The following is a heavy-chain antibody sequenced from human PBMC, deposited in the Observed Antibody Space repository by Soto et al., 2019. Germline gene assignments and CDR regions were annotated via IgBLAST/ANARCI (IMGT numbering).Heavy chain of an antibody. CDR2: ISTSGSTT. J-gene: IGHJ4*02. Sequence: QVQLVEYGGGWVKPGGSLRLSCAASGFTFSDYYLSWFRQAPGKGLVWLAYISTSGSTTNYADSVKGRFTISRDNAKNSLYLQMDSLRAEDTAVYYCARDQRTPPVLRGAIDHWGQGTLVTVSS. V-gene: IGHV3-11*01. CDR1: GFTFSDYY. D-gene: IGHD2-21*01. CDR3: ARDQRTPPVLRGAIDH.